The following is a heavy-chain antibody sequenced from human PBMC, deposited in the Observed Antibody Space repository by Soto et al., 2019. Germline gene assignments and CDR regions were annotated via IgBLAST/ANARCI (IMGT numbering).Heavy chain of an antibody. CDR1: GFTFSTYA. Sequence: GGSLRLSCAASGFTFSTYAMSWVRQAPGKGLEWVSTISDSGGSTYYAASVKGRFTISRDNSKNTLYLLMSSLSAEDTALYYCAKVHGSGTYYNFPDYWGQGTLVTVSS. J-gene: IGHJ4*02. CDR3: AKVHGSGTYYNFPDY. CDR2: ISDSGGST. V-gene: IGHV3-23*01. D-gene: IGHD3-10*01.